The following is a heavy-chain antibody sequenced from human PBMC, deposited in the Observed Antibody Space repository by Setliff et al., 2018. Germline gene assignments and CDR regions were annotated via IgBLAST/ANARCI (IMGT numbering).Heavy chain of an antibody. J-gene: IGHJ4*02. CDR3: ALYSSGYYHYFDY. Sequence: GGSLRLSCAASGFTFSSYGMHWVRQAPGKGLEWVAFIRYDGSNKYYADSVKGRFTISRDNSKNTLYLQMNSLRAEDTAVYYCALYSSGYYHYFDYWGQGTLVTVSS. CDR1: GFTFSSYG. V-gene: IGHV3-30*02. D-gene: IGHD3-22*01. CDR2: IRYDGSNK.